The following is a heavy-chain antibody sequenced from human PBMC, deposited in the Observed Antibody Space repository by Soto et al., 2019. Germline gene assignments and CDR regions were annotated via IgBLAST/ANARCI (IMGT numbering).Heavy chain of an antibody. V-gene: IGHV4-4*02. CDR2: IYHSGST. D-gene: IGHD6-6*01. Sequence: PSDTLSLTCAVSGGSISSSNWWSWVRQPPGEGLEWIGEIYHSGSTNYNPSLKSRVTISVDKSKNQFSLKLSSVTAADTTVYYCAGSSSAHSYYYYYGRDVWSQGTTVTVS. J-gene: IGHJ6*02. CDR1: GGSISSSNW. CDR3: AGSSSAHSYYYYYGRDV.